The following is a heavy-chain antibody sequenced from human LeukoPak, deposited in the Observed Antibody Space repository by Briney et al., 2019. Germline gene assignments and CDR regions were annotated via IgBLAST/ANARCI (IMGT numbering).Heavy chain of an antibody. V-gene: IGHV3-48*01. Sequence: GGSLRLSCAASGFTFSSYSMNWVRQAPGKGLGWVSYISSSSSTIYYADSVKGRFTISRDNAKNSLYLQMNSLRAEDTAVYYCARVLVPAAMNYWGQGTLVTVSS. D-gene: IGHD2-2*01. CDR1: GFTFSSYS. J-gene: IGHJ4*02. CDR3: ARVLVPAAMNY. CDR2: ISSSSSTI.